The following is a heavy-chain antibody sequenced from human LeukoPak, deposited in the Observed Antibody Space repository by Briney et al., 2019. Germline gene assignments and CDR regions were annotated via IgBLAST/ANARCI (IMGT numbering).Heavy chain of an antibody. CDR3: ARPKGSGRLGAFDI. J-gene: IGHJ3*02. Sequence: RGASVKVSCKASGGTFSSYAISWVRQAPGRGLEWMGRIIPILGIANYAQKFQGRVTITADKSTSTAYMELSSLRSEDTAVYYCARPKGSGRLGAFDIWGQGTMVTVSS. D-gene: IGHD6-19*01. V-gene: IGHV1-69*04. CDR1: GGTFSSYA. CDR2: IIPILGIA.